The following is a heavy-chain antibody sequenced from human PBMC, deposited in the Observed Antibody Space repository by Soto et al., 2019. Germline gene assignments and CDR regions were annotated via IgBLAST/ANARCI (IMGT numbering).Heavy chain of an antibody. V-gene: IGHV1-3*01. J-gene: IGHJ5*02. D-gene: IGHD2-2*01. CDR1: GYTFTRYT. CDR3: ARGIATGQLDP. CDR2: INPDNGNT. Sequence: ASVKVSCKASGYTFTRYTMNWVRQAPGQRLEWMGWINPDNGNTKSSQKFQDRVIITRDTSASTAYMDLSSLRSEDTAVYYCARGIATGQLDPWGQGPLDTVSS.